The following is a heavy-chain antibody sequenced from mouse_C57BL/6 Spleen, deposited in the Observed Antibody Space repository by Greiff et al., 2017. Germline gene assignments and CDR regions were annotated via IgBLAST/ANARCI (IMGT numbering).Heavy chain of an antibody. D-gene: IGHD1-1*01. J-gene: IGHJ2*01. CDR2: ISSGGDYT. Sequence: EVQLVESGEGLVKPGGSLKLSCAASGFTFSSYAMSWVRQTPEKRLEWVAYISSGGDYTYYADTVKGRFTISRDNARNTLYLQMSSLKSEDTAMYYCTREGYGSSYFDYWGQGTTLTVSS. V-gene: IGHV5-9-1*02. CDR3: TREGYGSSYFDY. CDR1: GFTFSSYA.